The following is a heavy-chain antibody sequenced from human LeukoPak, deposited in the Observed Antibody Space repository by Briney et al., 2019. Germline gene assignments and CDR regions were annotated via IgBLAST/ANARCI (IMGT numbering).Heavy chain of an antibody. CDR1: GFTFSSYS. CDR2: ISSSSSYI. V-gene: IGHV3-21*01. CDR3: ARDERPTDAFDI. D-gene: IGHD5-24*01. J-gene: IGHJ3*02. Sequence: PGGSLRLSCAASGFTFSSYSMNWVRQAPGKGLEWVSSISSSSSYIYYADSVKGRFTISRDNAKNSLYLQMNSLRAEDTAVYYCARDERPTDAFDIWGQGTMVTVSS.